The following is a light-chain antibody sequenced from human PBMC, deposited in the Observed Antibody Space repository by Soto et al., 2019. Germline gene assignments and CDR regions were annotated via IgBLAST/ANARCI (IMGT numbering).Light chain of an antibody. CDR2: AAS. J-gene: IGKJ2*01. Sequence: EIVLTQSPGTLSFSPGERASLSCRASQSVTNNHLAWYQQKPGQAPRLLIYAASIRATGIPDRFSGSGSGTDFTLTISRLDPEDFAVYYWHQYGSSPQTFGQGTKLYIK. V-gene: IGKV3-20*01. CDR3: HQYGSSPQT. CDR1: QSVTNNH.